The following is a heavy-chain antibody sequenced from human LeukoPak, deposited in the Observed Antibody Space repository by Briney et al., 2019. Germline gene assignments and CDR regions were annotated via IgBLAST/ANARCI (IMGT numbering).Heavy chain of an antibody. CDR1: GYTFTSYA. CDR2: INTNTGNP. D-gene: IGHD1-26*01. CDR3: ARGRGSSARLGYYFYYTDV. Sequence: ASVKVSCKASGYTFTSYAMNWVRQAPGQGLEWLGWINTNTGNPTYAQGFTGRFVFSLETSVSTSYLQISSLKAEDTAVYYCARGRGSSARLGYYFYYTDVWGKGTTVTVSS. V-gene: IGHV7-4-1*02. J-gene: IGHJ6*03.